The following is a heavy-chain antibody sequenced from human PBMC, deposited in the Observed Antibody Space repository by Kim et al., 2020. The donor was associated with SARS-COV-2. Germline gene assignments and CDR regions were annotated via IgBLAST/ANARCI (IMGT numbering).Heavy chain of an antibody. CDR2: ISYDGSNK. J-gene: IGHJ6*02. CDR1: GFTFSSYG. D-gene: IGHD1-26*01. CDR3: AKKGPVGATNYYYGMDV. Sequence: GGSLRLSCAASGFTFSSYGMHWVRQAPGKGLEWVAVISYDGSNKYYADSVKGRFTISRDNSKNTLYLQMNSLRAEDTAVYYCAKKGPVGATNYYYGMDVWGQGTTVTVSS. V-gene: IGHV3-30*18.